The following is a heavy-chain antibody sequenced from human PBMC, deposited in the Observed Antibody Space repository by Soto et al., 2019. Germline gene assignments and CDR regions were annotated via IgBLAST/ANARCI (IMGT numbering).Heavy chain of an antibody. CDR2: IIPIFGTA. V-gene: IGHV1-69*06. D-gene: IGHD3-22*01. Sequence: SVKVSCKASGGTFSGYAISWVRQAPGQGLEWMGGIIPIFGTANYAQKFQGRVTITADKSTSTAYMELSSLRSEDTAVYYCARVTGYYYDSSGYMGAFDPWGQGTLVTVSS. CDR1: GGTFSGYA. J-gene: IGHJ5*02. CDR3: ARVTGYYYDSSGYMGAFDP.